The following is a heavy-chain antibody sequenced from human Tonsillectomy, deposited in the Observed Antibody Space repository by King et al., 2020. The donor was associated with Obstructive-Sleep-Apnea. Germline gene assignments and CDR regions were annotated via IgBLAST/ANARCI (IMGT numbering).Heavy chain of an antibody. CDR1: GYSFSNYW. D-gene: IGHD4-23*01. Sequence: VQLVESGAEVKKPGESLKISCKGSGYSFSNYWIGWVRQMPGKGLEWMGIIFPGDSDTSYSPSFQRQVTISADKSISTAYLQWSSLKASDTAMYYCARHRWSRGDDAFDVWGQGTMVTVSS. CDR2: IFPGDSDT. CDR3: ARHRWSRGDDAFDV. V-gene: IGHV5-51*01. J-gene: IGHJ3*01.